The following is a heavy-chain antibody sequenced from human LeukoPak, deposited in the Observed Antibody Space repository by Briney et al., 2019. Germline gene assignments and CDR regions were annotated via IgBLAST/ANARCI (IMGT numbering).Heavy chain of an antibody. D-gene: IGHD3-10*01. J-gene: IGHJ5*02. CDR1: GFTFSSYG. Sequence: GGSLRLSCAASGFTFSSYGMHWVRQAPGKGLEWVAFIRYDGSNKYYADSVKGRFTISRDNSKNTLYLQMNSLRAEDTAVYYCAKADGEMIRGVIISYNWFDPWGQGTLVTVSS. CDR3: AKADGEMIRGVIISYNWFDP. CDR2: IRYDGSNK. V-gene: IGHV3-30*02.